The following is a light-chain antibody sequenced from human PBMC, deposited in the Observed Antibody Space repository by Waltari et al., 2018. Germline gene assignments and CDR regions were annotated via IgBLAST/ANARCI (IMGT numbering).Light chain of an antibody. V-gene: IGKV4-1*01. Sequence: DIVMTQSPDSLAVSLGERATINCKSSQSVLYTTNNKNYLAWYQQKPGQPPKLLIYWASTRVSGVPDRFSGSGSGTNFTLTISSLQAEDVAVYYCQQYHSPPQTFGGGTKVEIK. CDR2: WAS. CDR1: QSVLYTTNNKNY. CDR3: QQYHSPPQT. J-gene: IGKJ4*01.